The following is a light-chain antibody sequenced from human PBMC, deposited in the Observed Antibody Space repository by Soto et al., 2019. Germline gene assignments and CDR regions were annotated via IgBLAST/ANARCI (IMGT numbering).Light chain of an antibody. V-gene: IGKV3-15*01. J-gene: IGKJ1*01. CDR2: GAS. CDR3: QQYNNWPWT. CDR1: QSVSSN. Sequence: EIVMTQSPAPLSASPGERATLSCRASQSVSSNLAWYQQKPCQAPRLLIYGASTRATGIPARFSASGSGTEFNLAISSLQSEDFAVYYCQQYNNWPWTFGQGTKVEIK.